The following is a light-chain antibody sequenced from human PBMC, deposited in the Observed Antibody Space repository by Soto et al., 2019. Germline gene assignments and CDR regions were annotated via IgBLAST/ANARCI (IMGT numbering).Light chain of an antibody. V-gene: IGKV1-12*01. CDR1: QDINSW. CDR2: TAS. Sequence: DIQMTQSPSSVSASVGDIVTITCRASQDINSWLAWYQQQPGKAPNILIYTASSLQTGVPSRFSGRGSGTDFTLTISGLQPDDFATYYCQQTNSFPLTFGGGTKVEIK. CDR3: QQTNSFPLT. J-gene: IGKJ4*01.